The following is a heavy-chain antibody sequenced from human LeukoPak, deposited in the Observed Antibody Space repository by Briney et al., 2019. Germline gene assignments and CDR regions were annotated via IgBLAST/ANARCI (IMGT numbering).Heavy chain of an antibody. V-gene: IGHV4-59*01. CDR3: ARARLRSPNFDY. Sequence: SETLSLTCTVSGGSISSYYWSCIRQPPGKGLEWIGYIYYSGSTNYNPSLKSRVTISVDTSKNQFSLKLSSVTAADTAVYYCARARLRSPNFDYWGQGTLVTVSS. CDR1: GGSISSYY. D-gene: IGHD4-17*01. CDR2: IYYSGST. J-gene: IGHJ4*02.